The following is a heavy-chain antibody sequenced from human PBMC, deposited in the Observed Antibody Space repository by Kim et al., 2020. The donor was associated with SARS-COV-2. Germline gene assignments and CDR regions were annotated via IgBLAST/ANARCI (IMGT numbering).Heavy chain of an antibody. D-gene: IGHD5-18*01. CDR2: IWYDGSNK. V-gene: IGHV3-33*01. J-gene: IGHJ4*02. CDR1: GFTFSSYG. CDR3: ARDLDTAMVTYFDY. Sequence: GGSLRLSCAASGFTFSSYGMHWVRQAPGKGLEWVAVIWYDGSNKYYADSVKGRFTISRDNSKNTLYLQMNSLRAEDTAVYYCARDLDTAMVTYFDYWGQGTLVTVSS.